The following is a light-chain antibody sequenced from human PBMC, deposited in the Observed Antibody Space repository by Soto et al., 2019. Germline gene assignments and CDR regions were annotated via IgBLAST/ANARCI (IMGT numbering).Light chain of an antibody. CDR3: AAWDDSLNGWV. V-gene: IGLV1-44*01. CDR2: SND. J-gene: IGLJ3*02. CDR1: SSNIRSNT. Sequence: QSVLTQPPSASGTPGQGVTISCSGSSSNIRSNTVNWYQQLPGTAPKLLIYSNDQRPSGVPDRFSGSKSGTSASLAISGLQSEDEADYYCAAWDDSLNGWVFGGGTKVTVL.